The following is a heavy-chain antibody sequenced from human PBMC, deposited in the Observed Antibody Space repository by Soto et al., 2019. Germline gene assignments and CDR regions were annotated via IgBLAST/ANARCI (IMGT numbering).Heavy chain of an antibody. Sequence: WGSLRLSCAASGFTFSTYALSWVRQAPGKELEWVSAISANGQGIYYADSVRGRFTISRDNSKNTIFLHMDSLRAEDTAVYYCAKDRNYPRDQFHYWGQGTLVTVPQ. V-gene: IGHV3-23*01. CDR1: GFTFSTYA. D-gene: IGHD1-7*01. J-gene: IGHJ4*02. CDR3: AKDRNYPRDQFHY. CDR2: ISANGQGI.